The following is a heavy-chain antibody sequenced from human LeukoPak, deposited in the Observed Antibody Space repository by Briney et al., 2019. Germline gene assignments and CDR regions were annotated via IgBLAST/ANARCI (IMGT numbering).Heavy chain of an antibody. Sequence: SETLSLTCTVSGGSISSYYWSWIQQPPGKGLEWIGYIYYSGSTNYNPSLKSRVIISVDTSKNQFSLKLSSVTAADTAVYYCARDGSGYDYVYYYGMDVWGQGTTVTVSS. CDR2: IYYSGST. CDR3: ARDGSGYDYVYYYGMDV. D-gene: IGHD5-12*01. J-gene: IGHJ6*02. CDR1: GGSISSYY. V-gene: IGHV4-59*01.